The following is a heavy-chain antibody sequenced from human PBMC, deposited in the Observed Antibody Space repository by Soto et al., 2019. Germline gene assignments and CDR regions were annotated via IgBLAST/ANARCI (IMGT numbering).Heavy chain of an antibody. J-gene: IGHJ4*02. Sequence: EVQLVESGGNLVQPGRSLRLSCAASGFSFHNHAMHWVRQAPGKGLEWVSGLDWNGGEIAYVDSVRGRFTISRDNARNSLSLLMTSLRPEDTALYFCVRDIGYTMLSSGYFDYWGQGTLVAVSS. CDR1: GFSFHNHA. V-gene: IGHV3-9*01. CDR2: LDWNGGEI. CDR3: VRDIGYTMLSSGYFDY. D-gene: IGHD2-2*02.